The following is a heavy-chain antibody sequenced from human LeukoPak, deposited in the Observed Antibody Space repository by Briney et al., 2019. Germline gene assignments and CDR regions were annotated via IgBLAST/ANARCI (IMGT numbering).Heavy chain of an antibody. CDR2: TYTSGDT. Sequence: PSETLSLTCTVSRASISDNYWSWSRQPARKALEWIGRTYTSGDTNYNPSLKSRASVSVDTSKNQFYLSLRYVTAADTAVYYCTIGGASGSLAHWGPGTLVTVSS. CDR1: RASISDNY. CDR3: TIGGASGSLAH. J-gene: IGHJ4*02. D-gene: IGHD2-15*01. V-gene: IGHV4-4*07.